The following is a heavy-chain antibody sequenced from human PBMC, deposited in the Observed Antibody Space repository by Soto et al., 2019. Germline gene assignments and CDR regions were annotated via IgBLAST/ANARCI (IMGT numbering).Heavy chain of an antibody. Sequence: GASVKVSCKASGYTFTSYGISWVRQAPGQGLEWMGWISAYNGNTNYAQKLQGRVTMTTDTSTSTAYMELRSLRSDDTAVYYCARDPAPRSSGWYEWDNWFDPWGQGTLVTVSS. D-gene: IGHD6-19*01. CDR3: ARDPAPRSSGWYEWDNWFDP. V-gene: IGHV1-18*01. J-gene: IGHJ5*02. CDR1: GYTFTSYG. CDR2: ISAYNGNT.